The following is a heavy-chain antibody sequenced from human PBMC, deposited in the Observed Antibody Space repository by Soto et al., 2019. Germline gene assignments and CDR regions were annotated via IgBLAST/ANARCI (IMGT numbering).Heavy chain of an antibody. CDR1: GFTFITYA. V-gene: IGHV3-23*01. D-gene: IGHD2-2*01. Sequence: EVQLLDSGGGLVQPGGSLRLSCAASGFTFITYAMSWVRQAPGKGLEWVSIISGSGGSTYYPDSVKGRFTISRDNSKNTLYLQMNSLRADDTAVYYCAKLPAAQSYFDFWGQVTLVTVSS. CDR2: ISGSGGST. J-gene: IGHJ4*02. CDR3: AKLPAAQSYFDF.